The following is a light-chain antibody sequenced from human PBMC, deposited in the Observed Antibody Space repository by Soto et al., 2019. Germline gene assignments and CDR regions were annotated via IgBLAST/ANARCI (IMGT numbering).Light chain of an antibody. V-gene: IGKV3-15*01. Sequence: EIVLTQSPCTLSSSPGERATLSCRASQSVSSNLAWYQQKPGQAPRLLIYGASTRATGIPARFSGSGSGTEFTLTISSLQSEDFAVYYCQQYNNWPSWTFGQGTKVDI. J-gene: IGKJ1*01. CDR3: QQYNNWPSWT. CDR1: QSVSSN. CDR2: GAS.